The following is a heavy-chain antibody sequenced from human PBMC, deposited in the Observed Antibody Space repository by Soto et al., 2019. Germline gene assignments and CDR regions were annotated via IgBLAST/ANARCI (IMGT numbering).Heavy chain of an antibody. CDR3: ARTLYSYGPRFDY. CDR2: IYHSGST. D-gene: IGHD5-18*01. Sequence: SDILSLTCAVCGGSISSGGYSWSWIRQPPGKGLEWIGYIYHSGSTNYNPSLKSRVTISVDTSKNQFSLKLSSVTAADTAVYYCARTLYSYGPRFDYRGQGTLVTVSS. V-gene: IGHV4-30-2*02. CDR1: GGSISSGGYS. J-gene: IGHJ4*02.